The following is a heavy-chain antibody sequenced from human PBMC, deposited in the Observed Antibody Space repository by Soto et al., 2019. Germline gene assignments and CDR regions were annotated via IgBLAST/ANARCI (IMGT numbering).Heavy chain of an antibody. CDR1: GFTFSDYY. CDR3: ARVGTSSAGYYYGMDV. J-gene: IGHJ6*02. V-gene: IGHV3-11*06. Sequence: LRLSCAASGFTFSDYYMSWIRQAPGKGLEWVSYISSSSSYTNYADSVKGRFTISRDNAKNSLYLQMNSLRAEDTAVYYCARVGTSSAGYYYGMDVWGQGTTVTVSS. CDR2: ISSSSSYT. D-gene: IGHD1-1*01.